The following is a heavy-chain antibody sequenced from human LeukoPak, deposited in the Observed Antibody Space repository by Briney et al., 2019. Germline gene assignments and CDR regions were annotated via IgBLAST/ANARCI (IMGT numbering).Heavy chain of an antibody. D-gene: IGHD4-11*01. J-gene: IGHJ5*02. V-gene: IGHV4-59*01. CDR2: IYDSGST. CDR3: ARGHYIFDP. Sequence: SETLSLTCTVSGGSLISYYWSWIRQPPGKGLEWIGSIYDSGSTNYNPSLKRRVTISVATSKNQFSLKLSSVTVADTAVYYCARGHYIFDPWGQGTLVTVSS. CDR1: GGSLISYY.